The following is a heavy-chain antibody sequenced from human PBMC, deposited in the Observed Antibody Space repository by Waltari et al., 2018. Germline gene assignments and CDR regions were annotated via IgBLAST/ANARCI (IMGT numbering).Heavy chain of an antibody. V-gene: IGHV4-59*01. Sequence: QVQLQESGPGLVKPSETLSLTCTVSGGSISSYYWSWIRQPPGKGLEWIGYIYYSGSTNYNPSLKSRVTISVDTSKNQFSLKLSSVTAADTAVYYCARGGFDTNSYFDLWGRGTLVTVSS. CDR1: GGSISSYY. D-gene: IGHD2-8*01. CDR3: ARGGFDTNSYFDL. CDR2: IYYSGST. J-gene: IGHJ2*01.